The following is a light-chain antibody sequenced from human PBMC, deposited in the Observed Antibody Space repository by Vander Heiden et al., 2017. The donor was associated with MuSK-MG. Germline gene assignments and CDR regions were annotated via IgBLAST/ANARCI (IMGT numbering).Light chain of an antibody. CDR1: QEISSY. J-gene: IGKJ4*01. Sequence: AIRMTQSPASLSASTGDRVTITCRASQEISSYLAWYQQKPGKAPNLLIYAASTLQTGAPSRFSGSGSGTNFTLTISCLQSEDFATYFCQQYYTYPLSFGGGTEVEVK. V-gene: IGKV1-8*01. CDR3: QQYYTYPLS. CDR2: AAS.